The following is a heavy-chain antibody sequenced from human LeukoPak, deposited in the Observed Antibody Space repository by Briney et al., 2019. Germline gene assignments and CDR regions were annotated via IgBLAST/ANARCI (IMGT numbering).Heavy chain of an antibody. CDR2: ISSSSSTI. J-gene: IGHJ4*02. CDR3: ARDGQLSGSYSALSSY. Sequence: PGGSLRLSCAASGFTFSSYSMNWVRQAPGKGLEWVSYISSSSSTIYYADSVKGRFTISRDNAKNSLYLQMNSLRAEDTAVYYCARDGQLSGSYSALSSYWGQGTLVTVSS. CDR1: GFTFSSYS. D-gene: IGHD1-26*01. V-gene: IGHV3-48*01.